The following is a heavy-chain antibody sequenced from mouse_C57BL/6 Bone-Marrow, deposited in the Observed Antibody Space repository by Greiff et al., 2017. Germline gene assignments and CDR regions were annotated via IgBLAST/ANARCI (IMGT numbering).Heavy chain of an antibody. J-gene: IGHJ3*01. CDR3: ARRGIVTRAY. V-gene: IGHV5-2*03. D-gene: IGHD2-5*01. CDR1: EYEFPSHD. CDR2: INSDGGST. Sequence: DVKLQESGGGLVQPGESLKLSCESNEYEFPSHDMSWVRKTPEKRLELVAAINSDGGSTYYPDTMERRFIISRDNTKKTLYLQMRSLRSEDTALYYCARRGIVTRAYWGQGTLVTVSA.